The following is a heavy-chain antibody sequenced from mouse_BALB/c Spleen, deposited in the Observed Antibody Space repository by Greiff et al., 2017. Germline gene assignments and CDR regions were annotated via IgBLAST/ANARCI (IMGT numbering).Heavy chain of an antibody. CDR3: ARLRGSFAMDY. CDR2: ISSGGSYT. CDR1: GFTFSSYG. J-gene: IGHJ4*01. Sequence: EVHLVESGGDLVKPGGSLKLSCAASGFTFSSYGMSWVRQTPDKRLEWVATISSGGSYTYYPDSVKGRFTISRDNAKNTLYLQMSSLKSEDTAMYYCARLRGSFAMDYWGQGTSVTVSS. V-gene: IGHV5-6*01. D-gene: IGHD3-1*01.